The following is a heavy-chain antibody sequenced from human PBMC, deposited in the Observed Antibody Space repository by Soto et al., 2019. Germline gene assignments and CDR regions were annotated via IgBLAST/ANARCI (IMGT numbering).Heavy chain of an antibody. CDR2: IKSKTDGGTT. J-gene: IGHJ3*02. CDR1: GFTFSNAW. V-gene: IGHV3-15*01. D-gene: IGHD5-12*01. CDR3: TTERRGYSGYDWVAFDI. Sequence: GGSLRLSCAASGFTFSNAWMSWVRQAPGKGLEWVGRIKSKTDGGTTDYAAPVKGRFTISRDDSKNTLYLQMNSLKTEDTAVYYCTTERRGYSGYDWVAFDIWGQGTMVTVSS.